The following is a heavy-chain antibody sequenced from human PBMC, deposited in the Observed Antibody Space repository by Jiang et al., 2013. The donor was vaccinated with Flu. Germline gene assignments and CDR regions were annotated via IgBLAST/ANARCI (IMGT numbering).Heavy chain of an antibody. Sequence: VQLVESGGGLVQPGGSLRLSCAASGFTVSSNYMSWVRQAPGKGLEWVSVIYSGGSTYYADSVKGRFTISRDNSKNTLYLQMNSLRAEDTAVYYCARDTIRYSSGWEDYYYYGMDVWGQGTTVTVSS. V-gene: IGHV3-66*02. CDR3: ARDTIRYSSGWEDYYYYGMDV. CDR1: GFTVSSNY. J-gene: IGHJ6*02. D-gene: IGHD6-19*01. CDR2: IYSGGST.